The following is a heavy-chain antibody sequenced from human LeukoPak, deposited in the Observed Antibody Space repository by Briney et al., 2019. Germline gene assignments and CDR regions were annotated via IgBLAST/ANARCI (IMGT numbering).Heavy chain of an antibody. Sequence: SETLSLSCTVSGGSISSSSYYWGWIRQPPGMGLEWVGSIYYSGSTYYNPSLKSRVTISVDTSKNQFSLKLSSVTAADTAVYYCARSRITGTIDYWGQGTLVTVSS. V-gene: IGHV4-39*01. CDR1: GGSISSSSYY. D-gene: IGHD1-7*01. J-gene: IGHJ4*02. CDR3: ARSRITGTIDY. CDR2: IYYSGST.